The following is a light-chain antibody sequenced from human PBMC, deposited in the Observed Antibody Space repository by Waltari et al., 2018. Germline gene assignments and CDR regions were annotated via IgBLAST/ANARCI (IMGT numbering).Light chain of an antibody. CDR1: ESVSSNY. CDR3: QQYGTSSWT. J-gene: IGKJ1*01. Sequence: ESVLTQSPGTLSSPPGERATLSCRATESVSSNYLAWYQQKFGQAPRLLIYAASNRATGIPDRFSGSGSGTDFTLTISSLEPEDFAVYYCQQYGTSSWTFGQGTKVEIK. CDR2: AAS. V-gene: IGKV3-20*01.